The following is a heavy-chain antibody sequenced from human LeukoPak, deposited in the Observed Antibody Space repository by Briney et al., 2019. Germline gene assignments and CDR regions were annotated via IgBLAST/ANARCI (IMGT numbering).Heavy chain of an antibody. CDR1: SYSINSNYY. V-gene: IGHV4-38-2*01. Sequence: PSETLSLICSVSSYSINSNYYWGWIRPSPGKGLEWIGSIYHTGSTYYNPSLKSRVTISVDTSKNQFSLKVRSVTAADTAVYYCAKPRTRLAWFDPWGQGTLVTVSS. D-gene: IGHD6-19*01. CDR2: IYHTGST. CDR3: AKPRTRLAWFDP. J-gene: IGHJ5*02.